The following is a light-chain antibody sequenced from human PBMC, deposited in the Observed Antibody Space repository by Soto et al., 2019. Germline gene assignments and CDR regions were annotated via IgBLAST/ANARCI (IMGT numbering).Light chain of an antibody. CDR1: YNIRNS. Sequence: DIQMAQSPSSLSASVGDRVTITCRANYNIRNSLNWYQQKPREAPKLLIYASSSLESGVPSRFSGSASGTDFTLTINSLQPEDFATYYCQQSYSTSLAFGQGTKVDIK. CDR3: QQSYSTSLA. CDR2: ASS. V-gene: IGKV1-39*01. J-gene: IGKJ1*01.